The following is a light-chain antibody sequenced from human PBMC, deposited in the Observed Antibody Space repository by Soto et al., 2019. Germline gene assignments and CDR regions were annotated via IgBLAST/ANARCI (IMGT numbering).Light chain of an antibody. CDR1: ISDVGAYNF. V-gene: IGLV2-14*01. CDR3: SSYAGSSTVI. CDR2: DVS. J-gene: IGLJ2*01. Sequence: QSALTQPASVSGSPGQSITISCTGTISDVGAYNFVSWYQQHPGTAPKLMVYDVSNRPSGLSYRFSGSKSGNTASLTISGLQAEDGADYYCSSYAGSSTVIFGGGTKVTVL.